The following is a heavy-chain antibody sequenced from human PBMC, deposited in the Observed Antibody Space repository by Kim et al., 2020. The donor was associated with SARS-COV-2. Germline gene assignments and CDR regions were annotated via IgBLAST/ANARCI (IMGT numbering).Heavy chain of an antibody. CDR3: TKLDDYGDRRFYS. CDR2: IGSKANSYAT. V-gene: IGHV3-73*01. J-gene: IGHJ4*02. CDR1: GFTFSGSA. D-gene: IGHD4-17*01. Sequence: GGSLRLSCAASGFTFSGSAMHWVRQASGKGLEWVARIGSKANSYATAYAASVKGRFTISRDDSKNTAYQQMNSLKTEDTVVYYCTKLDDYGDRRFYSWGQGTLVTVSS.